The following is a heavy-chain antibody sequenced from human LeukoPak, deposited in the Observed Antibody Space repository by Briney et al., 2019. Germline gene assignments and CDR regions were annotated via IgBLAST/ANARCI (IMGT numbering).Heavy chain of an antibody. CDR1: GFTFSSYA. D-gene: IGHD3-22*01. V-gene: IGHV3-23*01. CDR2: IGGSGGST. J-gene: IGHJ4*02. Sequence: GGSLRLSCAASGFTFSSYAMSWVRQAPGKGLEWVSAIGGSGGSTYYADSVKGRFTISRDNSKNTLYLQMNSLRAEDTAVYYCAKGDPTYYYDSSGYGDYWGQGTLVTVSS. CDR3: AKGDPTYYYDSSGYGDY.